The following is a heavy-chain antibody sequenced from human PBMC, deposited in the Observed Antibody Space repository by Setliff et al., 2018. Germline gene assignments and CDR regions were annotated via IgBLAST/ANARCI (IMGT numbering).Heavy chain of an antibody. V-gene: IGHV3-23*01. CDR1: GFTLSAYA. CDR3: AKFVGYTYGYDY. D-gene: IGHD5-18*01. CDR2: ISSSGGST. J-gene: IGHJ4*02. Sequence: PGGSLRLSCAVSGFTLSAYAMSWVRQAPGKGLEWVSAISSSGGSTYYADSVKGRFTISRDNSKNTLYLQMNSLRAEDTALYYCAKFVGYTYGYDYWGRGTLVTVSS.